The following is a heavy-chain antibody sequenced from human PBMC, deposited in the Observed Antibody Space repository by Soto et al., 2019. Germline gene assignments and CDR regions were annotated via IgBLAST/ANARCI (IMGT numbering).Heavy chain of an antibody. CDR1: GGSISGYY. CDR3: VRGVTLKLAVQRDAPDKCYFDS. D-gene: IGHD3-22*01. V-gene: IGHV4-4*07. CDR2: IYTSGST. J-gene: IGHJ4*02. Sequence: SETLSLTCTVSGGSISGYYWSWIRQPAGKGLEWIGRIYTSGSTYYNPSLKSRATISVDTSKNQFSLKLRSVTAADTAVYYCVRGVTLKLAVQRDAPDKCYFDSWGQGTQVTVSS.